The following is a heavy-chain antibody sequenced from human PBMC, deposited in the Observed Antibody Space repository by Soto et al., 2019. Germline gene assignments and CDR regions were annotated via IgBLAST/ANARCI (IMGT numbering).Heavy chain of an antibody. CDR3: ARTPSIAAAGGYYYYGMDV. CDR2: IDWDDDK. D-gene: IGHD6-13*01. CDR1: GFSLSTSGMC. Sequence: SGPTLVNPTQTLTLTCTFSGFSLSTSGMCVGWIRQPPGKALEWLALIDWDDDKYYSTSLKTRLTISKDTSKNQVVLTMTNMDPVDTATYYCARTPSIAAAGGYYYYGMDVWGQGTTVTVSS. J-gene: IGHJ6*02. V-gene: IGHV2-70*01.